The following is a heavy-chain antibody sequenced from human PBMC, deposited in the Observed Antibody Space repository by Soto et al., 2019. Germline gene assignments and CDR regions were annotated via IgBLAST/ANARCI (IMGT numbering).Heavy chain of an antibody. J-gene: IGHJ4*02. D-gene: IGHD2-21*02. CDR1: GFTFSSYA. Sequence: AGGSLRLSCAASGFTFSSYAMSWVRQAPGKGLEWVSAISGSGGSTYYADSVKGRFTISRDNSKNTLYLQMNSLRAEDTAVYYCAKKGAVVVTAIQIWGQGTLVTVSS. CDR2: ISGSGGST. CDR3: AKKGAVVVTAIQI. V-gene: IGHV3-23*01.